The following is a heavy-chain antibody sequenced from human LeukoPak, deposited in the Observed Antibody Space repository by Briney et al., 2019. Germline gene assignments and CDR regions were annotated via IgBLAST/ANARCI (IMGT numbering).Heavy chain of an antibody. D-gene: IGHD4-17*01. CDR1: GFTFSSFA. J-gene: IGHJ3*02. V-gene: IGHV3-33*01. CDR3: ARDRAVTLIGPIYAFYI. CDR2: IWNDASKK. Sequence: PGESLRLSCAASGFTFSSFAIHWVRQAPGKGLEWVAVIWNDASKKYYADSMRGRFTTPRDNSKNTLYLQMNSLRAEDTAVYYCARDRAVTLIGPIYAFYIWGQKTMVTVSS.